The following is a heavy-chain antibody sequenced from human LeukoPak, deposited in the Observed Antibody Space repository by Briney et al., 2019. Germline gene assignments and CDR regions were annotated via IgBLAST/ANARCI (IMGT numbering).Heavy chain of an antibody. V-gene: IGHV1-2*02. D-gene: IGHD3-22*01. CDR3: ARDNYYDSSGYGKD. CDR1: GYTFTGYY. CDR2: INPNSGGT. Sequence: ASVKVSCKASGYTFTGYYMHWVRQAPGQGLEWMGWINPNSGGTNYAQKFQGRVTMTRDTSISTAYMELSRLRSDDTAVYYCARDNYYDSSGYGKDWGQGTLVTVSS. J-gene: IGHJ4*02.